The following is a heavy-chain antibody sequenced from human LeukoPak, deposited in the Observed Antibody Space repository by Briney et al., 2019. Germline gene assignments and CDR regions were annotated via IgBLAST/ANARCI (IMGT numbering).Heavy chain of an antibody. J-gene: IGHJ3*02. CDR3: ARGGAKNYYDNSGYYFDAFDI. D-gene: IGHD3-22*01. CDR1: GYTFTSYA. CDR2: INAGNGNT. Sequence: ASVKVSCKASGYTFTSYAIHWVRQAPGQRLEWMGWINAGNGNTKYSQEFQGRVTITRDTSANTAYMELSSLRSEDMAVYYCARGGAKNYYDNSGYYFDAFDIWGQGTMVTVSS. V-gene: IGHV1-3*03.